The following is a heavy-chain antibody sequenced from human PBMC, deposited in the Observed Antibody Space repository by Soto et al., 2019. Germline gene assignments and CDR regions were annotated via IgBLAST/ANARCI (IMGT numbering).Heavy chain of an antibody. Sequence: GGSLRLSCAASGFTFSSYGMHWVRQAPGKGLEWVAVISYDGSNKYYADSVKGRFTISRDNSKNTLYLQMNSLRAEDTAVYYCAKDLGPTTFHWFDPWGQGTLVTVSS. CDR2: ISYDGSNK. CDR3: AKDLGPTTFHWFDP. J-gene: IGHJ5*02. V-gene: IGHV3-30*18. D-gene: IGHD4-4*01. CDR1: GFTFSSYG.